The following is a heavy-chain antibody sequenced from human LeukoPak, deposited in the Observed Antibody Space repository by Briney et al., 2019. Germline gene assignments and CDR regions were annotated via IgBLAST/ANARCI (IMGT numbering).Heavy chain of an antibody. Sequence: GGSLRLSCAASGFTFSSYAMSWVRQAPGKGLEWVSAISGSGGSTYYADSVKGRFTISRDNSKNTLYMQMNSLRTEDPSVYYCAKDLALAVVYYYGMDVWGQGTTVTVSS. CDR3: AKDLALAVVYYYGMDV. D-gene: IGHD2-15*01. CDR2: ISGSGGST. CDR1: GFTFSSYA. J-gene: IGHJ6*02. V-gene: IGHV3-23*01.